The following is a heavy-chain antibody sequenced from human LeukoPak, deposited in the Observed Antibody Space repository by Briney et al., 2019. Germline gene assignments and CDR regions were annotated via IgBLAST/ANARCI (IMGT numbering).Heavy chain of an antibody. V-gene: IGHV3-11*04. D-gene: IGHD3-3*01. CDR2: ISSSGSPI. J-gene: IGHJ4*02. CDR1: GFTFSDYY. Sequence: GGSLRLSCAGSGFTFSDYYMTWIRQAPGKGLEWVSYISSSGSPIDYADSVKGRFTISRDDAKNSLYLQMNSLRAEDTAVYYCARDSWRSDYWGQGTLVTVSS. CDR3: ARDSWRSDY.